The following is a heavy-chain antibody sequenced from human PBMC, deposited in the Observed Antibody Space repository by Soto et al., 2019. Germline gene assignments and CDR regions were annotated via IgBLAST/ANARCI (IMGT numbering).Heavy chain of an antibody. CDR2: ISTSGHV. CDR3: ARDNNDFWSLYPLAFDY. CDR1: GGSLSKYY. J-gene: IGHJ4*02. Sequence: TLSLTCSVSGGSLSKYYWSWIRQPAGKGLEWIGRISTSGHVVSKVSLRSRLTMSVDMSNNHFSLKLTSVTAADTAVYYCARDNNDFWSLYPLAFDYWGQGALVTVSS. V-gene: IGHV4-4*07. D-gene: IGHD3-3*01.